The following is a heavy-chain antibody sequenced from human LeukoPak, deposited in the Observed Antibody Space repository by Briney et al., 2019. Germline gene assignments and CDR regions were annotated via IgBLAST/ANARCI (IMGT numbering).Heavy chain of an antibody. J-gene: IGHJ4*02. CDR2: VSDGGRT. V-gene: IGHV4-59*01. D-gene: IGHD1-14*01. CDR3: ARASTTFDD. Sequence: PSETLSLTCSASGGSISSYYWSWIRQPPGKGLEWIGHVSDGGRTNYSPSLRSRVSISVDTSKNQCALKLNSVTAADTAVYFCARASTTFDDWGQGTLVTVSS. CDR1: GGSISSYY.